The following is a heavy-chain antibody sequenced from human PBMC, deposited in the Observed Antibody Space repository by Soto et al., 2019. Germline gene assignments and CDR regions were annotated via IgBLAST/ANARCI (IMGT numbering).Heavy chain of an antibody. CDR2: IWYDGSNK. D-gene: IGHD6-13*01. V-gene: IGHV3-33*01. Sequence: QVQLVESGGGVVQPGRSLRLSCAASGFTFSSYGMHWVRQAPGKGLEWVAVIWYDGSNKYYADSVKGRFTISRDNSKNTLELQMNSLRAEDTAVYYCASSGYSSSWYRSYYYYYGMDVWGQGTTVTVSS. CDR1: GFTFSSYG. J-gene: IGHJ6*02. CDR3: ASSGYSSSWYRSYYYYYGMDV.